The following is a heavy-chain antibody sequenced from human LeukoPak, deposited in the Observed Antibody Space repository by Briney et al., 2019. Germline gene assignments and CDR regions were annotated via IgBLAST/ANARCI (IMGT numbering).Heavy chain of an antibody. V-gene: IGHV4-34*01. D-gene: IGHD5-18*01. CDR1: GGSFSGYY. CDR2: INHSGST. J-gene: IGHJ4*02. CDR3: AREGGYSYGDAPLHFDY. Sequence: PSETLSLTCAVYGGSFSGYYWSWIRQPPGKGLEWIGEINHSGSTNYNPSLKSRVTISVDTSKNQFSLKLSSVTAADTALYYCAREGGYSYGDAPLHFDYWGQGTLVTVSS.